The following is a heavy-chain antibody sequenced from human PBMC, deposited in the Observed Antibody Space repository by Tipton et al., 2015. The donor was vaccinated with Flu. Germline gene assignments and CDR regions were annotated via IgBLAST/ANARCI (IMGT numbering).Heavy chain of an antibody. J-gene: IGHJ5*02. CDR3: AREDTGLRIAP. D-gene: IGHD7-27*01. CDR2: IYCSGTSSGSP. V-gene: IGHV4-61*01. CDR1: GDSVGSDYY. Sequence: TLSLTCSVFGDSVGSDYYWGWIRQPPGKGLEWIGNIYCSGTSSGSPNYNPSLKSRVTISVDRSKNQFSLRLSSMTAADTAVYYCAREDTGLRIAPWGQGILVTASS.